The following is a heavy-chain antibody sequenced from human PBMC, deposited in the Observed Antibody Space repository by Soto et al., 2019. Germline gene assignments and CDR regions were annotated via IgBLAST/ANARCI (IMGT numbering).Heavy chain of an antibody. J-gene: IGHJ4*02. CDR3: LRGVEAAPRNTNFDS. CDR2: VYYTGGA. D-gene: IGHD3-3*01. V-gene: IGHV4-39*01. CDR1: GGFIDNSHSF. Sequence: SETLSLTCDTSGGFIDNSHSFWGWVRHPPGKGLEFIGSVYYTGGAYYNPSLKSRVTVSVDTSKNQLSLRVNSVTAADSAVYYCLRGVEAAPRNTNFDSWAQGILDTVSS.